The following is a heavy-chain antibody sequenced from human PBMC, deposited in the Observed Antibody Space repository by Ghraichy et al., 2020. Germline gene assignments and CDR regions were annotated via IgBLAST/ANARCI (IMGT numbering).Heavy chain of an antibody. CDR2: INHSGST. Sequence: SETLSLTCAVYGGSFSGYYWSWIRQPPGKGLEWIGEINHSGSTNYNPSLKSRVTISVDTSKNQFSLKLSSVTAADTAVYYCARGRYYGSGSYFDYWGQGKRVIVSP. CDR1: GGSFSGYY. CDR3: ARGRYYGSGSYFDY. J-gene: IGHJ4*02. D-gene: IGHD3-10*01. V-gene: IGHV4-34*01.